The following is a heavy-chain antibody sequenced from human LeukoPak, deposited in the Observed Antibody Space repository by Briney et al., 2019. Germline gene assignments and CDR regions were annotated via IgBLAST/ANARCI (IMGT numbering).Heavy chain of an antibody. CDR3: ARDHCGGDCYLDY. J-gene: IGHJ4*02. D-gene: IGHD2-21*02. Sequence: GGSLRLSCAASGFTFSTYWMHWVRQAPGKGLGWVSSINSDGSSTSYADSVRGRFTISRDNAKNTLYLQMNSLRAEDTAVYYCARDHCGGDCYLDYWGQGTLVTVSS. CDR1: GFTFSTYW. CDR2: INSDGSST. V-gene: IGHV3-74*01.